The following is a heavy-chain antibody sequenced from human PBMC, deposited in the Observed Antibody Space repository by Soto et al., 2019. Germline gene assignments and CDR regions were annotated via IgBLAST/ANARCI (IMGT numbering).Heavy chain of an antibody. CDR1: GYTFTSYG. CDR3: ARGRYGDY. V-gene: IGHV1-18*01. CDR2: ISAHNGNT. D-gene: IGHD1-1*01. J-gene: IGHJ4*02. Sequence: QVHLVQSGAEVKKPGASVKVSCKASGYTFTSYGITWVRQAPGQGLEGMGWISAHNGNTDYAQKLQGRVIVTRDTYTSTACMELRSLISDDTAGYYCARGRYGDYWGQGALVTVSS.